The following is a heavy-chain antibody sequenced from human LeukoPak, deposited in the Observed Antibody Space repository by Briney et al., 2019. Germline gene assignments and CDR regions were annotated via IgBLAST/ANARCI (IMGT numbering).Heavy chain of an antibody. V-gene: IGHV1-18*01. CDR3: AREAYYYDSSGYKEFDY. J-gene: IGHJ4*02. CDR2: ISAYNGNT. D-gene: IGHD3-22*01. Sequence: ASVKVSCKASGYTFTSYGISWVRQAPGQGLEWMGWISAYNGNTNYAQKLQGRVTMTTDTSTSTAYMELRSLRSDDTAVYYCAREAYYYDSSGYKEFDYWGQGTRVTVSS. CDR1: GYTFTSYG.